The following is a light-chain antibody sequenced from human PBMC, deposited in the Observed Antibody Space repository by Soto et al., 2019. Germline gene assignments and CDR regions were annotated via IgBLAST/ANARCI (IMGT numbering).Light chain of an antibody. Sequence: EILFTQSPATLSLSPGERPTLSWRASQSVRSFLAWYQQTLGQAPRLLIYDASSRDTGIPARFSGSRSGTDCTLHLSRLESEDSAVYYCQQRSNWPITFGQGTRLEIK. CDR1: QSVRSF. J-gene: IGKJ5*01. V-gene: IGKV3-11*01. CDR3: QQRSNWPIT. CDR2: DAS.